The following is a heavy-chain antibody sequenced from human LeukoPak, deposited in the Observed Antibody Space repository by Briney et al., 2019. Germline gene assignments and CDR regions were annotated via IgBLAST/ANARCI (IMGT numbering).Heavy chain of an antibody. D-gene: IGHD3-10*01. J-gene: IGHJ4*02. V-gene: IGHV4-4*02. CDR3: ARDNNYYGSGSYHDY. CDR1: GGSISSSNW. CDR2: IYTSGST. Sequence: SGTLSLTCAVSGGSISSSNWWSWVRQPPGKGLEWIGRIYTSGSTNYNPSLKSRVTMSVDTSKNQFSLKLSSVTAADTAVYYCARDNNYYGSGSYHDYWGQGTLVTVSS.